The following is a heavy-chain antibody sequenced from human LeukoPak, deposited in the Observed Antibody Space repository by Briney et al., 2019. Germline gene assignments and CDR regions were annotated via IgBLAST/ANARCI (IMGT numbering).Heavy chain of an antibody. D-gene: IGHD4-17*01. Sequence: SETLSLTCTVSGGSISNFYWSWIRQPPGEGLEWIGYIYYSGSTNYNPSLKSRVTISVDTSKNQFSLKLSSVTAADTAVYYCARGTMTTVTYYFDYWGQGTLVTVSS. V-gene: IGHV4-59*12. CDR1: GGSISNFY. J-gene: IGHJ4*02. CDR2: IYYSGST. CDR3: ARGTMTTVTYYFDY.